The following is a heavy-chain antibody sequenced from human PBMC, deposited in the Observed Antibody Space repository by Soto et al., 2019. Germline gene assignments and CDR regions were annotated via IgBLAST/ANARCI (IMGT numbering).Heavy chain of an antibody. V-gene: IGHV4-59*01. D-gene: IGHD2-15*01. Sequence: PSETLSLTCTVSGGSISSYYWSWIRQPPGKGLEWIGYIYYSGSTNYNPSLKSRVTISVDTSKNQFSLKLSSVTAADTAVYNCGRSPLGYCSGGSCYSHFDYWGQGTLVTVSS. CDR2: IYYSGST. CDR1: GGSISSYY. CDR3: GRSPLGYCSGGSCYSHFDY. J-gene: IGHJ4*02.